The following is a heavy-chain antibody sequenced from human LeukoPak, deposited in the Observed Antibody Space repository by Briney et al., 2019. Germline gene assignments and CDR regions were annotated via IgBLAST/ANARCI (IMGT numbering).Heavy chain of an antibody. CDR1: GGSMSIYY. CDR2: IFYSGGT. J-gene: IGHJ6*03. CDR3: AREGVVLTNDYYYMDV. Sequence: SETLSLTCAVSGGSMSIYYWSWMRQPPGKGLEWMGYIFYSGGTNSNPSLKSRPTISVDTSKNQFSLKLSAVTAADTAVYYCAREGVVLTNDYYYMDVWGKGTTVTVSS. D-gene: IGHD3-3*01. V-gene: IGHV4-59*12.